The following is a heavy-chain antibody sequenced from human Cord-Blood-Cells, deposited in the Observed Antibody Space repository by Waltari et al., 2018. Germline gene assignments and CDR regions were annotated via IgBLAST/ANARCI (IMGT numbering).Heavy chain of an antibody. CDR3: ARDFKELGEAFDI. Sequence: EVQLVESGGGLVKPGGYLRLSCAASGVTFSSYSMNWVRQAPGKGLEWVSSISSISSYIYYADSVKGRFTISRDNAKNSLYLQMNSLRAEDTAVYYCARDFKELGEAFDIWGQGTMVTVSS. V-gene: IGHV3-21*01. D-gene: IGHD3-10*01. CDR1: GVTFSSYS. J-gene: IGHJ3*02. CDR2: ISSISSYI.